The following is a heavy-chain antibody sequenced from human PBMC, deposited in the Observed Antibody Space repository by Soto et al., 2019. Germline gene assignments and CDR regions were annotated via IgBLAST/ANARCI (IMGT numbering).Heavy chain of an antibody. CDR1: GFTFTSSA. D-gene: IGHD5-18*01. J-gene: IGHJ4*02. CDR2: IVVGSGNT. Sequence: VASVKVSCKASGFTFTSSAVQWVRQARGQRLEWIGWIVVGSGNTNYAQKFQERVTITRDMSTSTAYMELSSLRSEDTAVYYCAAGGYSYALHYFDYWGQGTLVTVYS. V-gene: IGHV1-58*01. CDR3: AAGGYSYALHYFDY.